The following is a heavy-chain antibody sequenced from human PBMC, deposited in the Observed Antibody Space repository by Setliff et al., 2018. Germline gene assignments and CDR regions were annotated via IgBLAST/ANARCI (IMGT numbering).Heavy chain of an antibody. CDR3: ARESATIGEFPLYYFDK. CDR1: GGSISSGGFY. Sequence: KTSETLSLTCSVSGGSISSGGFYWSWIRQSARRGLEWIGHFHTGGATDYNLSLKSRVTISLDSSKNQFSLRLSSVTAADAAVYFCARESATIGEFPLYYFDKWGQGIPVTVSS. J-gene: IGHJ4*02. D-gene: IGHD3-10*01. CDR2: FHTGGAT. V-gene: IGHV4-61*09.